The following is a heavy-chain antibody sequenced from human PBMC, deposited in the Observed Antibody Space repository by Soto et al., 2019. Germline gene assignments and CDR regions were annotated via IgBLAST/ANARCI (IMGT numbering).Heavy chain of an antibody. CDR2: INHSGRT. CDR1: GGPFSGYY. J-gene: IGHJ4*02. D-gene: IGHD3-16*01. Sequence: QVQPRQWGAGLLKPSETLSLTCGVYGGPFSGYYWSWIRQPPGKGLEWIGEINHSGRTKYNPSLKSRVTISVDMSKNQFSLKLRSVTAADTALYYCARGEGWGVPDYWGQGTLVTVSS. V-gene: IGHV4-34*02. CDR3: ARGEGWGVPDY.